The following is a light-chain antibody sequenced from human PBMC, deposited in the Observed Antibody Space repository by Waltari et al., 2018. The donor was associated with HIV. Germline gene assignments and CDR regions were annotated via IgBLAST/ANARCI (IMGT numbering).Light chain of an antibody. CDR1: SSNIESNY. J-gene: IGLJ2*01. CDR3: AAWDDSLRGV. V-gene: IGLV1-47*01. CDR2: RNN. Sequence: QSVLTQPPSASGTPGQRVTISCSGSSSNIESNYVYWYQQLPGTAPKLLIYRNNQRPSGVPDRFSGSKSGPSASLAIIGLRSEDEAEYYCAAWDDSLRGVFGGGTKLTIL.